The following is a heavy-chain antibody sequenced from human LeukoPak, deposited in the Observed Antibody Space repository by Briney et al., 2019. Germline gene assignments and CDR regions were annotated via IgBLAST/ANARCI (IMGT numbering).Heavy chain of an antibody. CDR2: FSAYNGNT. D-gene: IGHD2-2*01. J-gene: IGHJ6*04. CDR3: ARDLGTRGTKQGLDV. CDR1: GYTFTSYG. Sequence: ASVKVSCKASGYTFTSYGISWVRQAPGQGLEWMGWFSAYNGNTNYAQKLQGRVTMTTDTSTSTAYMELRSLRSDDTAVYYCARDLGTRGTKQGLDVWGKGTTVTVSS. V-gene: IGHV1-18*01.